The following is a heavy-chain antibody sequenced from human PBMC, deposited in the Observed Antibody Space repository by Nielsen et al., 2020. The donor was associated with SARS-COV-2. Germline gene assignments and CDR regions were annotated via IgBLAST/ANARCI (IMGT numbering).Heavy chain of an antibody. CDR3: AREGSTGYGLDV. CDR1: GFTVSDYY. J-gene: IGHJ6*02. CDR2: ISSSGTNT. D-gene: IGHD1-26*01. Sequence: GGSLRLSCVASGFTVSDYYMSWVRQAPGKGLEWLSYISSSGTNTEYADSVKGRFTISKDDAKNSLYLQMNSLRAEDTAVYYCAREGSTGYGLDVWGQGTTVTVSS. V-gene: IGHV3-11*04.